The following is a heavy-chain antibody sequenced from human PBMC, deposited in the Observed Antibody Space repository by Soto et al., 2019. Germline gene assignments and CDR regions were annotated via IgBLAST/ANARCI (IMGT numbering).Heavy chain of an antibody. V-gene: IGHV1-69*13. CDR1: GGTFSSYA. CDR2: IIPIFGTA. Sequence: GASVKVSCKASGGTFSSYAISWVRQAPGQGLEWMGGIIPIFGTANYAQKFQGRVTITADESTCTAYMELSSLRSEDTAVYYCARARPYCGGDCYLDYWGQGTLVTVSS. CDR3: ARARPYCGGDCYLDY. J-gene: IGHJ4*02. D-gene: IGHD2-21*02.